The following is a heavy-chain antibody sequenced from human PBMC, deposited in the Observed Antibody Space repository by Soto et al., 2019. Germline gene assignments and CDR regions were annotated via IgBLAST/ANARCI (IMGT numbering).Heavy chain of an antibody. CDR3: ARETDIVVVVTTNGMDV. CDR1: GFRFSTYS. V-gene: IGHV3-21*01. D-gene: IGHD2-15*01. Sequence: EVQLAESGGGLVKPGGSLRLSCAASGFRFSTYSMNWVRQAPGKGLEWVSLITSSSGYIYYADSVKGRFTISRDNAKNSLYLQMNSQRAEDTAVYYCARETDIVVVVTTNGMDVWGQGTTVTVSS. J-gene: IGHJ6*02. CDR2: ITSSSGYI.